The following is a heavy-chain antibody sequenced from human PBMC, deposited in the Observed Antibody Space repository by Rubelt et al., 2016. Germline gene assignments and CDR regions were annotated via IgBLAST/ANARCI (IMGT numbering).Heavy chain of an antibody. CDR2: INHGGSP. Sequence: QVQLQQWGAGLLKPSETLFLTCAVYGGSFSAYYWSWIRQPPGKGLEWIGEINHGGSPYYNPSLKSRVTISVDTSKKQFSLKLNSVTAADTAVYYWARVRAADDYWGQGTLVTVSS. J-gene: IGHJ4*02. V-gene: IGHV4-34*01. D-gene: IGHD6-13*01. CDR1: GGSFSAYY. CDR3: ARVRAADDY.